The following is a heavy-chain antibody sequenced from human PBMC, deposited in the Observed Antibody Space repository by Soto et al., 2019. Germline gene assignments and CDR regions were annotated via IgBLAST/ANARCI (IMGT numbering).Heavy chain of an antibody. D-gene: IGHD3-9*01. V-gene: IGHV5-10-1*01. CDR1: GYTFTTYW. CDR3: ARRKHYDFLTHYDNDAFEI. CDR2: IDPSDSYT. J-gene: IGHJ3*02. Sequence: GESLKISCKGSGYTFTTYWISWVRQMPGKGLEWMGRIDPSDSYTNYSLSFQGHVTISADKSISTAYLQWSSLQASDTAMYYCARRKHYDFLTHYDNDAFEIRGQGTTVTVSS.